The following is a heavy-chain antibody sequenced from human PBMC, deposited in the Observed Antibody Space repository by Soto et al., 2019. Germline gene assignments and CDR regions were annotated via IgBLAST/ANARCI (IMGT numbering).Heavy chain of an antibody. Sequence: EVQLLESGGGLVQPGGSLRLSCAASGFSFSSYAMNWVRQAPGKGLACVSVISGSDSSTYYADSVEGRFTISRDNSKNTLDLQMNRLRAEDTAVYYCARVLCGSSACHYYFYGMDVWGQGTTVTVSS. V-gene: IGHV3-23*01. CDR1: GFSFSSYA. J-gene: IGHJ6*02. D-gene: IGHD6-6*01. CDR2: ISGSDSST. CDR3: ARVLCGSSACHYYFYGMDV.